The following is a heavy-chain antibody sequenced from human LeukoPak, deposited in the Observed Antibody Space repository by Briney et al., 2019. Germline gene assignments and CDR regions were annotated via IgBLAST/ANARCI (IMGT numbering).Heavy chain of an antibody. CDR3: ARGQTTVTN. Sequence: GRSLRLSCAASGFTSDDYAMHWVRQVPGKGLEWVSGISWNSGSIGYADSVKGRFTISRDNAKNSLYLQMNSLRAEDTAVYFCARGQTTVTNWGQGTLVTVSS. V-gene: IGHV3-9*02. D-gene: IGHD4-17*01. CDR2: ISWNSGSI. CDR1: GFTSDDYA. J-gene: IGHJ4*02.